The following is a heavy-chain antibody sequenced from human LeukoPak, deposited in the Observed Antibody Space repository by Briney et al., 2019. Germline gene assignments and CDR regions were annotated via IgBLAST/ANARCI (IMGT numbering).Heavy chain of an antibody. CDR3: AKTYDFWSGPLDY. Sequence: GGSLRLSCAASGFTFSSYSMNWVRQAPGKGLEWVSAISGSGGSTYYADSVKGRFTISRDNSKNTLYLQVNSLRAEDTAVYYCAKTYDFWSGPLDYWGQGTLVTVSS. CDR1: GFTFSSYS. J-gene: IGHJ4*02. CDR2: ISGSGGST. V-gene: IGHV3-23*01. D-gene: IGHD3-3*01.